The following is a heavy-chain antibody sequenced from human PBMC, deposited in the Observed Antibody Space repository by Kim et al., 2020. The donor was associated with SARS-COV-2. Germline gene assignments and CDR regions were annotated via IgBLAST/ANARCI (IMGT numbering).Heavy chain of an antibody. D-gene: IGHD3-9*01. J-gene: IGHJ5*02. CDR3: AGEGYYDILTGYNEGWFDP. CDR1: GGSISSSSYY. V-gene: IGHV4-39*02. CDR2: IYYSGST. Sequence: SETLSLTCTVSGGSISSSSYYWGWIRQPPGKGLEWIGSIYYSGSTYYNPSLKSRVTISVDTSKNQFSLKLSSVTAADTAVYYCAGEGYYDILTGYNEGWFDPWGQGTLVTVSS.